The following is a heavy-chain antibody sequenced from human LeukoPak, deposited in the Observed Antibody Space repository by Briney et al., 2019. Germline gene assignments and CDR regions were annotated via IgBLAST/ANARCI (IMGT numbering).Heavy chain of an antibody. CDR2: ITSNLVTI. Sequence: GGSLRLSCAASGFNFNVYSMNWVRQAPGKGLEWISYITSNLVTIHYADSVRGRFTISRDNAQNSLYLHMNSLRVEDTAVYFCAGSTDWYADYWGQGTRVTVSS. CDR1: GFNFNVYS. J-gene: IGHJ4*02. V-gene: IGHV3-48*01. D-gene: IGHD3-9*01. CDR3: AGSTDWYADY.